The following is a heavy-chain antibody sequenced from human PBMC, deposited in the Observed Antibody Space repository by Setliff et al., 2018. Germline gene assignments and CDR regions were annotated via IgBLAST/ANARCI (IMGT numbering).Heavy chain of an antibody. J-gene: IGHJ5*02. CDR3: ARDYQGGWFDP. V-gene: IGHV4-38-2*02. CDR2: VDHSGST. Sequence: SETLSLTCTVSGYSISSGHFWGWIRQAPGKGLEWIGYVDHSGSTNFSPSLKSRGTISVDTSKTQVSLTLTSVTAADTAVYYCARDYQGGWFDPWGPGTLVTVSS. CDR1: GYSISSGHF. D-gene: IGHD3-16*01.